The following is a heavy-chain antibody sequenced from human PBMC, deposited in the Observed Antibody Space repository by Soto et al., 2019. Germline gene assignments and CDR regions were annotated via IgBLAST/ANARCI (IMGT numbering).Heavy chain of an antibody. CDR2: INSDGSST. Sequence: GGSLRLSCAASGFTFSSYWMHWVRQAPGKGLVWVSRINSDGSSTSYADSVKGRFTISRDNAKNTLYLQMNSLRAEDTAVYYCARAYYDFWSGYWEKLDVDVWGKGTTVTVSS. J-gene: IGHJ6*04. CDR1: GFTFSSYW. CDR3: ARAYYDFWSGYWEKLDVDV. V-gene: IGHV3-74*01. D-gene: IGHD3-3*01.